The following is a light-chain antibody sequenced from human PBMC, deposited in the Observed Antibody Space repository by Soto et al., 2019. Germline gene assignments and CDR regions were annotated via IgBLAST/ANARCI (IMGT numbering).Light chain of an antibody. J-gene: IGKJ5*01. CDR1: QDISKY. CDR3: QQYSTYPIT. Sequence: DTQMTQSPSSLSASVGDRVTITCRASQDISKYLAWFQQKPGKAPKSLIYGTSNLKSGVPSRFSASGSGKDFTLTISSLQPEDFATYYCQQYSTYPITFGLGTRLEIK. V-gene: IGKV1-16*01. CDR2: GTS.